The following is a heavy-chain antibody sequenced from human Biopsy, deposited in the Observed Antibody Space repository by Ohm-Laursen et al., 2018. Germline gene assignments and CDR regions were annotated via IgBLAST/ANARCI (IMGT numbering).Heavy chain of an antibody. CDR2: LNPSSGNT. CDR3: ARDRYRWDIAAVVAAHYNEKYYALDV. Sequence: ASVKVSCKASGYTFTSYDIRWVRQAPGQGLEWMGWLNPSSGNTGYAQNFQGRVTMTRDTSINTVYMELRSLRSDDTAIYYCARDRYRWDIAAVVAAHYNEKYYALDVWGQGTTVTVSS. V-gene: IGHV1-8*01. J-gene: IGHJ6*02. CDR1: GYTFTSYD. D-gene: IGHD2-15*01.